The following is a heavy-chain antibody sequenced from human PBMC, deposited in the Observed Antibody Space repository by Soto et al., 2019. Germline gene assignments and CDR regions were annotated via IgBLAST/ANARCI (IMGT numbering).Heavy chain of an antibody. J-gene: IGHJ5*02. CDR2: INHIGIT. CDR3: SRQWLAYNWFDP. Sequence: QVQLQQWGAGLLKPSETLSLTCAVYGGSFSGYYWSWIRQPPGKGLVWMGEINHIGITNYNPSLKSRVTISVDTSKNQFSLKLSSVTAADTAVYYCSRQWLAYNWFDPWGQGTLVTVSS. CDR1: GGSFSGYY. V-gene: IGHV4-34*01. D-gene: IGHD6-19*01.